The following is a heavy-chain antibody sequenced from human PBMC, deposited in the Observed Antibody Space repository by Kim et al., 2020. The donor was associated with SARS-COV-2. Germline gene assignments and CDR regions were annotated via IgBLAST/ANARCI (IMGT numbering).Heavy chain of an antibody. J-gene: IGHJ1*01. CDR1: GFTVSSNY. V-gene: IGHV3-53*01. Sequence: GGSLRLSCAASGFTVSSNYMSWVRQAPGKGLEWVSVIYSGGSTYYADSVKGRFTISRDNSKNTLYLQMNSLRAEDTAVYYCARVRYYYDGLYFQHWGQGTLVTVSS. CDR3: ARVRYYYDGLYFQH. CDR2: IYSGGST. D-gene: IGHD3-22*01.